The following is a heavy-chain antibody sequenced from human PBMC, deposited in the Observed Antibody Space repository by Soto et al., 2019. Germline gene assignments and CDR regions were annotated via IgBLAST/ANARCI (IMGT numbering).Heavy chain of an antibody. CDR1: GFTFSSYA. V-gene: IGHV3-30-3*01. CDR2: ISYDGSNK. J-gene: IGHJ4*02. D-gene: IGHD6-13*01. Sequence: QPGGSLRLSCAASGFTFSSYAMHWVRQAPGKGLEWVAVISYDGSNKYYADSVKGRFTISRDNSKNTLYLQMNSLRAEDTAVYYCARGKGDSSSWYYFDYWGQGTLVTVSS. CDR3: ARGKGDSSSWYYFDY.